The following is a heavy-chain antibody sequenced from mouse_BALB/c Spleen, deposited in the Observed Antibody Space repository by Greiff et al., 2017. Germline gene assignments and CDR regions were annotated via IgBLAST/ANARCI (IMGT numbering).Heavy chain of an antibody. CDR2: IDPETGGT. J-gene: IGHJ2*01. D-gene: IGHD3-3*01. CDR1: GYTFTDYE. V-gene: IGHV1-15*01. CDR3: TKRGPYYFDY. Sequence: QVQLKQSGAELVRPGASVTLSCKASGYTFTDYEMHWVKQTPVHGLEWIGAIDPETGGTAYNQKFKGKATLTADKSSSTAYMELRSLTSEDSAVYYCTKRGPYYFDYWGQGTTLTVSS.